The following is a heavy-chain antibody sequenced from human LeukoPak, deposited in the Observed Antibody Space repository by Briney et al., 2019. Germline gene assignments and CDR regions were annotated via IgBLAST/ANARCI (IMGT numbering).Heavy chain of an antibody. CDR3: ARGTGGSFDY. D-gene: IGHD2-8*02. J-gene: IGHJ4*02. V-gene: IGHV4-4*02. Sequence: PSETLSLTCAVSGGSISSSNWWSWVRQPPGKGLEWIGEIYHSGSTNYNPSLKRRVTISVDKSKNQFSLKQSSVTAADTAVYYCARGTGGSFDYWGQGTLVTVSS. CDR2: IYHSGST. CDR1: GGSISSSNW.